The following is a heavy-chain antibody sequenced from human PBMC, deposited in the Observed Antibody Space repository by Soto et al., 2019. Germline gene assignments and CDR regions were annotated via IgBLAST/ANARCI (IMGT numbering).Heavy chain of an antibody. CDR1: GFTFSSYA. Sequence: EVQLLESGGGLVQPGGSLRLSCAASGFTFSSYAISWVRQAPGKGLEWVSAISGSGGSTYYADSVKGRFTISRDNSKNTLYLQINSLRAEDPAVYYCANRTVGWYVALWGRGTLVTVSS. V-gene: IGHV3-23*01. J-gene: IGHJ2*01. CDR3: ANRTVGWYVAL. CDR2: ISGSGGST. D-gene: IGHD4-17*01.